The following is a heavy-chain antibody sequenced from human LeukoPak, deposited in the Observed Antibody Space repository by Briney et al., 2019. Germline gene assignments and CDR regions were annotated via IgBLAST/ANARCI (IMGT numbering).Heavy chain of an antibody. D-gene: IGHD2-2*01. CDR1: GSSISSSSYY. Sequence: PSETLSLTCTVSGSSISSSSYYWGWIRQPPGKGLEWIGSIYYSGSTYYNPSLKSRVTISVDTSKNQFSLKLSSVTAADTAVYYCARRYRVVVVPAAMRDYFDYWGQGTLVTVSS. V-gene: IGHV4-39*01. J-gene: IGHJ4*02. CDR2: IYYSGST. CDR3: ARRYRVVVVPAAMRDYFDY.